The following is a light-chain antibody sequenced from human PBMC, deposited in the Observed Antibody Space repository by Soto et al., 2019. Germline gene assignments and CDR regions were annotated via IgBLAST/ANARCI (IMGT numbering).Light chain of an antibody. CDR3: QQYNNWPRSWT. CDR1: QSVSSN. V-gene: IGKV3-15*01. Sequence: LMMKSQATLSVSPGERATLSCRASQSVSSNLAWYQQKPGQAPRLLIYGASTRATGTPARFSGSGSGTEFSLTISSLQSEDFAVYYCQQYNNWPRSWTFGQGTKVDI. CDR2: GAS. J-gene: IGKJ1*01.